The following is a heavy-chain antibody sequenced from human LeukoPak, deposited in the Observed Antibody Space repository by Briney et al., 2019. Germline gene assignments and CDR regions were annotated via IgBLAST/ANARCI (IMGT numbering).Heavy chain of an antibody. CDR1: GGSFSGYY. Sequence: SETLSLTCAVYGGSFSGYYWSWIRQPPGKGLEWIGEINHSGSTNYNPSLKSRVTISVDTSKNQFSLKLSSVTAADTAVYYCARGQDFDCWGQGTLVTVSS. J-gene: IGHJ4*02. CDR3: ARGQDFDC. CDR2: INHSGST. V-gene: IGHV4-34*01.